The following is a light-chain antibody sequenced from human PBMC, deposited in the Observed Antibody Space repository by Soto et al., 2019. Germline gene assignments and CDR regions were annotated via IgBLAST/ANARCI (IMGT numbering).Light chain of an antibody. V-gene: IGKV3-11*01. CDR1: QSVSSY. CDR2: DAS. CDR3: QQRYNWPPT. J-gene: IGKJ4*01. Sequence: EIVLTQSPATLSLSPGERATLSCRVSQSVSSYLAWYQQKPGQAPRLLIYDASNRATGIPARFSGSGSATDFTLTISSLEPEDFAVYYCQQRYNWPPTFGGGTKVEIK.